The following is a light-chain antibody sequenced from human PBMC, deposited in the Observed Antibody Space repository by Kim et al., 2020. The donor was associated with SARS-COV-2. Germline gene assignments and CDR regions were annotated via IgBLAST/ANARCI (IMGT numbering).Light chain of an antibody. J-gene: IGLJ2*01. CDR3: SSYAGSNNWV. Sequence: GQSVSCSCTGTSSDVGGYNYVSWDQQHPGKAPKPMIYEVSKRPSGVPDRFSGSKSGNTASLTVAGRQAEDEADYYCSSYAGSNNWVFGGGTQLTVL. V-gene: IGLV2-8*01. CDR2: EVS. CDR1: SSDVGGYNY.